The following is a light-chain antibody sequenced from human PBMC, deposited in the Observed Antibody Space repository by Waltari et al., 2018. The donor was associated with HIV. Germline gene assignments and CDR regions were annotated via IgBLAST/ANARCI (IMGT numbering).Light chain of an antibody. J-gene: IGLJ2*01. Sequence: QSALTQPPSASGSPGQSVTISYTGKTSDVGAYNYVSWYQQHPGKAPKLMIYDVFKRPSGVPDRFSGSKSGNTASLTVSGLQAEDEADYYCTSYAGRNTVVFGGGTKLTVL. V-gene: IGLV2-8*01. CDR1: TSDVGAYNY. CDR2: DVF. CDR3: TSYAGRNTVV.